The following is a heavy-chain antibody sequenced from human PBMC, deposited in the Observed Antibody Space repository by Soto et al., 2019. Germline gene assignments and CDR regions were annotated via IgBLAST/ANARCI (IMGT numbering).Heavy chain of an antibody. CDR2: IDWDDDK. Sequence: SGPTLVNPTHTLTLTCTFSGFSLSTSGMCVSWIRQPPGKALEWLALIDWDDDKYYSTSLKTRLTISKDTSKNQVVLTMTNMDPVDTATYYCARIFRKGYGDYSGFDYWGQGTLVTVSS. V-gene: IGHV2-70*01. CDR3: ARIFRKGYGDYSGFDY. D-gene: IGHD4-17*01. CDR1: GFSLSTSGMC. J-gene: IGHJ4*02.